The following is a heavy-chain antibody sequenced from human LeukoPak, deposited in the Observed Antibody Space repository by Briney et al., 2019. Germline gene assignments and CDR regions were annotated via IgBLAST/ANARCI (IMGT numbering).Heavy chain of an antibody. J-gene: IGHJ5*02. CDR3: VRIPNSANFPNWFDP. Sequence: GGSLRLSCAASGFTFSTSTMNWVRQAPGKGLEWMSSISGSSDKIYYADSVKGRFTISRDNAKDSLYLQMNSPRAEDTAMYYCVRIPNSANFPNWFDPWGQGTLVTVSS. CDR1: GFTFSTST. CDR2: ISGSSDKI. V-gene: IGHV3-21*01. D-gene: IGHD4/OR15-4a*01.